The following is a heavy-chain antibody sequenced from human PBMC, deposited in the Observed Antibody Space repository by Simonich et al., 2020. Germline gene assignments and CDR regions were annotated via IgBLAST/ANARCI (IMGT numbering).Heavy chain of an antibody. CDR3: AKDSSLVGATDWFDP. J-gene: IGHJ5*02. CDR2: IRRRGGST. CDR1: GFTFSGYA. V-gene: IGHV3-23*01. D-gene: IGHD1-26*01. Sequence: EVQLLESGGGLVQPGGSLRLSCAASGFTFSGYAMSWVRQAPGRGREEVAAIRRRGGSTYYADSVKGRFTISRDNSKNTLYLQMNSLRAEDTAVYYCAKDSSLVGATDWFDPWGQGTLVTVSS.